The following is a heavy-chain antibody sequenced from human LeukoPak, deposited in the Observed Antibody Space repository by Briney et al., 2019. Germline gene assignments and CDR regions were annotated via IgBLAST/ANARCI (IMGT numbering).Heavy chain of an antibody. J-gene: IGHJ4*02. D-gene: IGHD5-18*01. CDR1: VYTFTTYG. V-gene: IGHV1-18*01. Sequence: ASVTVSSTTSVYTFTTYGVSWVRQAPGQRLEWMGWISTYNYNTNYAQKFRGRVTLTKDTSTSTLYMELRSLRFDDTAIYYCARQVDTSMALPDYWGQGTMVTVSS. CDR3: ARQVDTSMALPDY. CDR2: ISTYNYNT.